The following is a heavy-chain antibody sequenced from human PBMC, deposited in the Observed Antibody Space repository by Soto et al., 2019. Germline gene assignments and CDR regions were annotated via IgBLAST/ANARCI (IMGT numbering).Heavy chain of an antibody. Sequence: QVQLQESGPGLVKPSQTLSLTCSVSGGSLNSDGFYWRWIRQHPGKGLEWMGYIYYSGYTYYNPSLKSRITMSVDTSKNQLTLRLSSVTAADTAVYYCARTSYSSSPFYYFMDVWGQGTTVIVSS. CDR1: GGSLNSDGFY. D-gene: IGHD6-6*01. CDR2: IYYSGYT. V-gene: IGHV4-31*03. CDR3: ARTSYSSSPFYYFMDV. J-gene: IGHJ6*02.